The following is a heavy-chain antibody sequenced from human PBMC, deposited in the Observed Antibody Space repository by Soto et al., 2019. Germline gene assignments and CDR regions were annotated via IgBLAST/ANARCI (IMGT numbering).Heavy chain of an antibody. CDR3: ARAPFHDSSGYYYQSWFDP. D-gene: IGHD3-22*01. V-gene: IGHV1-18*01. J-gene: IGHJ5*02. Sequence: QVQLVQSGAEVKKPGASVKVSCKASGYTFTNYGISWVRQAPGQGLEWMGWISAYNGNTNYAQKLQGRVTMTTDTSTSTAYMELRSLRFDDTAVYYCARAPFHDSSGYYYQSWFDPWGQGTLDTVSS. CDR1: GYTFTNYG. CDR2: ISAYNGNT.